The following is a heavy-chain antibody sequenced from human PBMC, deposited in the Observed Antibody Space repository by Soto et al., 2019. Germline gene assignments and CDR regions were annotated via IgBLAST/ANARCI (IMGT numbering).Heavy chain of an antibody. V-gene: IGHV1-18*01. D-gene: IGHD3-22*01. Sequence: ASVKVSFKASGYRFTSYGINWVRQAPGQGLEWLGWISAYDGNTNYAQILQGRVSMTTDTSANTAYMELRSLRADDTAMYYCARGGYYDSSGSRNYYYYGMNVRGQGTTVTVSS. CDR2: ISAYDGNT. CDR3: ARGGYYDSSGSRNYYYYGMNV. J-gene: IGHJ6*02. CDR1: GYRFTSYG.